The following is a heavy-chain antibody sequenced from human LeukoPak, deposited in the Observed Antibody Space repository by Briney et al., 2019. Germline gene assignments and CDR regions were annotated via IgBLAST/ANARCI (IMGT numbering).Heavy chain of an antibody. CDR3: ARRGTTAGIAVARSFDY. J-gene: IGHJ4*02. V-gene: IGHV1-46*01. CDR2: INPSGGST. Sequence: ASVKVSCKASGHTFTGYYMHWVRQAPGQGLEWMGIINPSGGSTSYAQKFQGRVTMTRDTSTSTVYMELSSLRSEDTAVYYCARRGTTAGIAVARSFDYWGQGTLVTVSS. D-gene: IGHD6-19*01. CDR1: GHTFTGYY.